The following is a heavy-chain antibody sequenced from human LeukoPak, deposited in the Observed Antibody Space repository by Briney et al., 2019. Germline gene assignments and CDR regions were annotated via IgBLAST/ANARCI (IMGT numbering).Heavy chain of an antibody. D-gene: IGHD1-26*01. CDR1: GFTFNTYA. CDR3: ARVGGSYYYFDY. J-gene: IGHJ4*02. CDR2: ISASGGST. V-gene: IGHV3-23*01. Sequence: SGGSLRLSCAASGFTFNTYAMSWVRQAPGKGLEWVSGISASGGSTYYADSVKGRFTISRDNSKNTLYLQMNSLRAEDTAVYYCARVGGSYYYFDYWGQGTLVTVSS.